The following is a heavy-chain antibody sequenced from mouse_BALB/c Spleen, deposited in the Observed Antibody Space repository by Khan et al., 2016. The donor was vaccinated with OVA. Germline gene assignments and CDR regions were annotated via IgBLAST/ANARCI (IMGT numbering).Heavy chain of an antibody. D-gene: IGHD1-3*01. CDR3: GRGGGGTRFAY. Sequence: QVQLKQSGAELVRPGVSVKISCKGSGYTFTDFTMHWVKQSLAKSLEWIGVINTYYGDATYNQKFKGKATMTVDKSSSTVYMELARLTSEDSAIXYLGRGGGGTRFAYWGQGTLVTVSA. J-gene: IGHJ3*01. CDR2: INTYYGDA. CDR1: GYTFTDFT. V-gene: IGHV1S137*01.